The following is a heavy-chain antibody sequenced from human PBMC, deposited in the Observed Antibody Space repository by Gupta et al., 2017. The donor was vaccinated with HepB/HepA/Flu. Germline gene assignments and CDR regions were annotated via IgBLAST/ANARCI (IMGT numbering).Heavy chain of an antibody. V-gene: IGHV4-34*01. CDR3: ARGNGGAGTFFDY. J-gene: IGHJ4*02. Sequence: QVQLQQWGAGLLKPSETLSLTCAVYGGSFSGYYWSWIRQPPGKGLEWSGEINHSGSTHYTPSLKSRVTISVDASKNQFSLKLSSVTAADTAVYYCARGNGGAGTFFDYWGQGTLVTVSS. D-gene: IGHD3-10*01. CDR2: INHSGST. CDR1: GGSFSGYY.